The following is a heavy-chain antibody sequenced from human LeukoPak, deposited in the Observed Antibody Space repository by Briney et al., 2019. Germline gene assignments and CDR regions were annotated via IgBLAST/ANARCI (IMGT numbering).Heavy chain of an antibody. CDR1: GGSFSGYY. D-gene: IGHD6-19*01. Sequence: SETLSLTCAVYGGSFSGYYWSWIRQPPGKGLEWIGEINHSGSTNYNPSLKSRVTISVDTSKNQFSLKLSSVTAADTAVYYCAITTGGWYPDPWGQGTLVTVSS. CDR2: INHSGST. J-gene: IGHJ5*02. CDR3: AITTGGWYPDP. V-gene: IGHV4-34*01.